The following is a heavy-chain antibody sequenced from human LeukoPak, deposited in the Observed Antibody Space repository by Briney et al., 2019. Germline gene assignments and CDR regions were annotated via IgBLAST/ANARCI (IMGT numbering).Heavy chain of an antibody. D-gene: IGHD2-15*01. CDR1: GGSISSYY. Sequence: PSETLSLTCTVSGGSISSYYWSWIRQPPGKGLEWIGYIYYSGSTNYNPSLKSRVTISVDTSKNQFSLKLSSVTAADTAVYYCARGLVVAATTFDYWDQGTLVTVSS. V-gene: IGHV4-59*01. J-gene: IGHJ4*02. CDR2: IYYSGST. CDR3: ARGLVVAATTFDY.